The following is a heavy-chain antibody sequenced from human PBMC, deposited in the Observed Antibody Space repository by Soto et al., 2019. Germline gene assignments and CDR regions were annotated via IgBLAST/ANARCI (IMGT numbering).Heavy chain of an antibody. CDR2: IYHSGST. CDR3: ARAYSSSSVSSEYYFDY. CDR1: GGSISSSNW. V-gene: IGHV4-4*02. D-gene: IGHD6-6*01. Sequence: LSLTCAVSGGSISSSNWWSWVRQPPGKGLEWIGEIYHSGSTNYNPSLKSRVTISVDKSKNQFSLKLSSVTAADTAVYYCARAYSSSSVSSEYYFDYWGQGTLVTVSS. J-gene: IGHJ4*02.